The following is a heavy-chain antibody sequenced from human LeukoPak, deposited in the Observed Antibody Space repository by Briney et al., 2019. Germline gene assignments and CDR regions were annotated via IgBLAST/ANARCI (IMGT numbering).Heavy chain of an antibody. V-gene: IGHV3-48*04. Sequence: GGSLRLSCAGSGFTFGSYSMNWVRHAPGKGLEWVSYIGHTGSITDYADAVKGRFTISRDNAKNSLYLQMNSLRAEDTAVYYCARNRGHQQFDYWGQGTLVTVSS. CDR1: GFTFGSYS. CDR3: ARNRGHQQFDY. CDR2: IGHTGSIT. J-gene: IGHJ4*02. D-gene: IGHD1/OR15-1a*01.